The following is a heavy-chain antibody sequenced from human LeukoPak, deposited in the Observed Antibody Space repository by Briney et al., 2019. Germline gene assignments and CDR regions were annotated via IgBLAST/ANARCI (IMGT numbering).Heavy chain of an antibody. Sequence: SETLSLTCSVSGGSISSSSYYWGWIRQPPGKGLEWIGSIYYSGSTYYNPSLKSRVTISVDTSKNQFSLKLSSVTAADTAVYYCARVYYYGSRTPRWFDPWGQGTLVTVSS. V-gene: IGHV4-39*07. CDR2: IYYSGST. D-gene: IGHD3-10*01. CDR1: GGSISSSSYY. J-gene: IGHJ5*02. CDR3: ARVYYYGSRTPRWFDP.